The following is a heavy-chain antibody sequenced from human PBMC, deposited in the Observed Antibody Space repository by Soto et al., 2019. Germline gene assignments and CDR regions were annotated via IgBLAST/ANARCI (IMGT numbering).Heavy chain of an antibody. CDR3: VRGGIAGNWFDP. CDR1: GGSISSSNW. J-gene: IGHJ5*02. CDR2: IYHSGST. D-gene: IGHD6-13*01. Sequence: PSETLSLTCAVSGGSISSSNWWSWVRQPPGKGLEWIGEIYHSGSTNYNPSLRSRVTISVDKSKNQFSLKLSSVTAADTAVYYCVRGGIAGNWFDPWGQGTLVTVSS. V-gene: IGHV4-4*02.